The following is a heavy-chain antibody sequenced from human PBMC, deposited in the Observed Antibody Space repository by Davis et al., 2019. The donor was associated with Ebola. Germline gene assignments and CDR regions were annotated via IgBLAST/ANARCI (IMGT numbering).Heavy chain of an antibody. D-gene: IGHD3-10*01. CDR2: ISGNYDNA. Sequence: GESLKISCAASGFTFSSYGMHWVRQAPGKGLEWVSGISGNYDNAYYLDSVRGRFTISRDNSKITLYLQMNSLRAEDTALYYCAKLNYYGSGSYSELFYVMDVWGQGTTVTVSS. V-gene: IGHV3-23*01. J-gene: IGHJ6*02. CDR3: AKLNYYGSGSYSELFYVMDV. CDR1: GFTFSSYG.